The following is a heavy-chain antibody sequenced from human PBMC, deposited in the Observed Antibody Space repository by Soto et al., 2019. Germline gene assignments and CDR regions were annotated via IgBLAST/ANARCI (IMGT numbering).Heavy chain of an antibody. V-gene: IGHV4-59*01. CDR2: IYYSGST. J-gene: IGHJ5*02. Sequence: SETLSLTCTVSGGSISSYYWSWIRQPPGKGLEWTGYIYYSGSTNYNPSLKSRVTISVDTSKNQFSLKLSSVTAADTAVYYCARVDHSSSWYVYVGWFDPWGQGTLVTVSS. D-gene: IGHD6-13*01. CDR3: ARVDHSSSWYVYVGWFDP. CDR1: GGSISSYY.